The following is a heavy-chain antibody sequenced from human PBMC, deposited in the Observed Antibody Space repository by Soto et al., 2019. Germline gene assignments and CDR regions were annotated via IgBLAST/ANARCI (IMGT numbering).Heavy chain of an antibody. CDR2: ISGSGDGT. Sequence: GGSLRLSCAASGFTFSSFAMSWVRQAPGKGLEWVSGISGSGDGTYYADSVKGRFTMSRDNSKNTLYLQMNSLRGEDTAVYYCAKDASIAVAGIQNYWGQGTLVTVSS. V-gene: IGHV3-23*01. CDR1: GFTFSSFA. CDR3: AKDASIAVAGIQNY. D-gene: IGHD6-19*01. J-gene: IGHJ4*02.